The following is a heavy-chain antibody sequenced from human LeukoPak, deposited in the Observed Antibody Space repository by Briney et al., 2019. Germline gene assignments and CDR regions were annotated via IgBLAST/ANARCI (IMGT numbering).Heavy chain of an antibody. CDR2: IIPIFCTA. D-gene: IGHD6-6*01. V-gene: IGHV1-69*05. CDR3: AASWREYSSSDWFDP. Sequence: SVTVSCKASGGTFSSYAISWVRQAPGQGLEWMGGIIPIFCTANYAQKFQGSVTITTDESTSPAYMELRSLRSEGTAVYYCAASWREYSSSDWFDPWGQGTLVTVSS. J-gene: IGHJ5*02. CDR1: GGTFSSYA.